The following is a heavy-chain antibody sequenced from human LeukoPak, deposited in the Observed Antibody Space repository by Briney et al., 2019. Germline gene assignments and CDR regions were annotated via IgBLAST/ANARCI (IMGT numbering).Heavy chain of an antibody. CDR3: ASKISGSYPFDY. V-gene: IGHV3-23*01. CDR1: GFSFSSFA. CDR2: ISASGGST. J-gene: IGHJ4*02. Sequence: GGSLRLSCAASGFSFSSFAMSWVRQAPGKGLEWVSVISASGGSTYYADSVKGRFTISRDNSKNTLYLQMNSLRAEDTAVYYCASKISGSYPFDYWGQGTLVTVSS. D-gene: IGHD1-26*01.